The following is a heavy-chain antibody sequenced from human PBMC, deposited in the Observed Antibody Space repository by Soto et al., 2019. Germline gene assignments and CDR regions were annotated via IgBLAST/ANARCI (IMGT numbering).Heavy chain of an antibody. CDR3: AREKTGTTTGFDY. D-gene: IGHD1-7*01. CDR1: GFTFSSYA. CDR2: ISYDGSNK. J-gene: IGHJ4*02. Sequence: GGSLRLSCAASGFTFSSYAMHWVRQAPGKGLEWVAVISYDGSNKYYADSVKGRFTISRDNSKNTLYLQMNSLRAEDTAVYYCAREKTGTTTGFDYWGQGTLVTVSS. V-gene: IGHV3-30-3*01.